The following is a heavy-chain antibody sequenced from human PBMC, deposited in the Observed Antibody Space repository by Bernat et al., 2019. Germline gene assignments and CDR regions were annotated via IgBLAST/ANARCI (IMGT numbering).Heavy chain of an antibody. CDR1: GFTFSSYA. J-gene: IGHJ4*02. Sequence: EVQLLESGGGLVQPGGSLRLSCAASGFTFSSYAMSWVRQAPGKGLEWVSAISGSGGSTYYADSVKGRFTISRDNSKNTLYLQMNSLRAEDTAVYYCAKARPRKLAVAGTPLDYWGQGTLVTVSS. D-gene: IGHD6-19*01. CDR3: AKARPRKLAVAGTPLDY. V-gene: IGHV3-23*01. CDR2: ISGSGGST.